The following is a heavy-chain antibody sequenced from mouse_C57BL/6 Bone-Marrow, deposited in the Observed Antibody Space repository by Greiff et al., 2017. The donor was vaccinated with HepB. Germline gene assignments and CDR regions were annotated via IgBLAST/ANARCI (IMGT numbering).Heavy chain of an antibody. D-gene: IGHD2-2*01. Sequence: EVKLLESGPGLVKPSQSLSLTCSVTGYSITSGYYWNWIRQFPGNKLEWMGYISYDGSNNYNPSLKNRISITRDTSKNQFFLKLNSVTTEDTATYDCARPQDGYDGGLDYWGQGTTLTVSS. V-gene: IGHV3-6*01. CDR2: ISYDGSN. J-gene: IGHJ2*01. CDR3: ARPQDGYDGGLDY. CDR1: GYSITSGYY.